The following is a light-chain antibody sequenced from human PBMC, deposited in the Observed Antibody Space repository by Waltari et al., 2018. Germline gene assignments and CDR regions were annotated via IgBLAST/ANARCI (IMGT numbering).Light chain of an antibody. V-gene: IGLV2-14*01. J-gene: IGLJ2*01. CDR3: SSYTSSSTLV. CDR1: SSDVGGYNY. CDR2: EVS. Sequence: QSALTQPASVSGSPGQSITIPCTGTSSDVGGYNYVSWYQQHPGKAPKLMIYEVSNRPSGVSNCFSGSKSGNTASLTISGLQAEYVADYYCSSYTSSSTLVFGGGTKLTVL.